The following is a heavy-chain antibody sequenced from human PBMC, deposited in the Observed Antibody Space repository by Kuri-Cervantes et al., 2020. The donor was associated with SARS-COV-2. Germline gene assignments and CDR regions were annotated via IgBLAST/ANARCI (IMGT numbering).Heavy chain of an antibody. D-gene: IGHD6-6*01. CDR2: IIPIFGTA. CDR1: GGTFSSYA. J-gene: IGHJ4*02. Sequence: SVKVSCKASGGTFSSYAISWVRQAPGQGLEWMGGIIPIFGTANYAQKFQGRVTITADESMSTAYMELRSLRSDDTAVYYCARQAQLVKFDYWGQGTLVTVSS. V-gene: IGHV1-69*13. CDR3: ARQAQLVKFDY.